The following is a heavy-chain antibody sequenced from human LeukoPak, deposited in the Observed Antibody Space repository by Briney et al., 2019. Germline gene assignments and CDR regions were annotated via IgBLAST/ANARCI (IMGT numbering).Heavy chain of an antibody. CDR2: IYHSGST. D-gene: IGHD2-15*01. CDR1: GGSISSSNW. V-gene: IGHV4-4*02. Sequence: SETLSLTCAVAGGSISSSNWWSWVRQPPGKGLEWIWEIYHSGSTNYNPCLKSRVTISVDKSKNQFSLKLSSVTAAATAVYYCAKGAANAVPFDYWGQGTLVTVSS. J-gene: IGHJ4*02. CDR3: AKGAANAVPFDY.